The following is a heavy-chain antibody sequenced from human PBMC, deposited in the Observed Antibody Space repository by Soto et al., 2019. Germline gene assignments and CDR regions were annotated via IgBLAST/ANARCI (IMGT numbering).Heavy chain of an antibody. Sequence: SETLSLTCTVSGGSISSDSYYWGWIRQSPEKGLEWIASISYSGSTYYNPTLKSRLIISVDTSKSQFSLKLSSVTAADTAVYYCAHRMAPGGYFDYWGQGTLVNVSS. J-gene: IGHJ4*02. D-gene: IGHD2-15*01. CDR1: GGSISSDSYY. CDR3: AHRMAPGGYFDY. V-gene: IGHV4-39*01. CDR2: ISYSGST.